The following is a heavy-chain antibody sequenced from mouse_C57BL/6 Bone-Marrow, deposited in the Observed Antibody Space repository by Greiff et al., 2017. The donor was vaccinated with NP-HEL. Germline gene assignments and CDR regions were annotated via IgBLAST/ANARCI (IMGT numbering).Heavy chain of an antibody. CDR3: TTYYYGSSYHFDY. J-gene: IGHJ2*01. CDR1: GFNFKDDY. V-gene: IGHV14-4*01. Sequence: VQLQQSGAELVRPGASVKLSCTASGFNFKDDYMHWVKQRPEQGLEWIGWIDPENGDTEYASKFQGKATITADTSSNTAYLQLSSLTSEDTAVYYCTTYYYGSSYHFDYWGQGTTLTVSS. CDR2: IDPENGDT. D-gene: IGHD1-1*01.